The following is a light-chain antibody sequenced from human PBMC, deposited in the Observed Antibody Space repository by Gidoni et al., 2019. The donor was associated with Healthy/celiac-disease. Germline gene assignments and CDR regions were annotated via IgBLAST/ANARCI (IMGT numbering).Light chain of an antibody. CDR1: QSSLHSNGYNY. J-gene: IGKJ1*01. CDR2: FGS. CDR3: MQALQTPRT. V-gene: IGKV2-28*01. Sequence: EIMMTQSPLSLPVAPGEPASIPCRSSQSSLHSNGYNYLDWSLQKPGQSAPLLLYFGSNRASGVPDRGSGSGAGTDFTPNIIRVVAQDVVVYYCMQALQTPRTFGQGTKVEIK.